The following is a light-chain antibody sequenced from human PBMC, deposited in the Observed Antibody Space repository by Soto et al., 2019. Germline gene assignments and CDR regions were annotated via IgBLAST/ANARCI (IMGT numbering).Light chain of an antibody. Sequence: EIVMTQSPATLSVSPGERATLSCRAGQSVSSNLAWYQQKPGQAPRLLIYGASTRATGIPARFSGSGSGTEFTLTISSLQSEDFAVYYCQQYGSSPAITFGQGTRLEIK. J-gene: IGKJ5*01. CDR3: QQYGSSPAIT. CDR2: GAS. CDR1: QSVSSN. V-gene: IGKV3-15*01.